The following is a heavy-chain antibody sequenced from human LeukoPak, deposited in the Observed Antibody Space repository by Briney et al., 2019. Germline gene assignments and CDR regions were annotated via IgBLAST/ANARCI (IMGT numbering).Heavy chain of an antibody. V-gene: IGHV3-23*01. Sequence: GGSLRLSCAASGFTFSSYAMSWVRQAPGKGLEWVSAISGSGGSTYYADSVKGRFTISRDSSKNTLYLQMNSLRDEDTAVYYCARGHPIAAGFDPWGQGTLVTVSS. CDR1: GFTFSSYA. D-gene: IGHD6-13*01. J-gene: IGHJ5*02. CDR2: ISGSGGST. CDR3: ARGHPIAAGFDP.